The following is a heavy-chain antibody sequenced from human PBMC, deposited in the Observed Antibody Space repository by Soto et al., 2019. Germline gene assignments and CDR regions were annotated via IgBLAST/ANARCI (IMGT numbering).Heavy chain of an antibody. J-gene: IGHJ6*02. CDR2: IYSSGRT. CDR3: VRHATDHTAYYYSAMDV. Sequence: SETLSLTCNVSGDSITTSGYYWDWIRQPPGKGLEWIGSIYSSGRTYCNPSLNSRVTISLDTAKNQIYLKLNSVTAADTAFHYCVRHATDHTAYYYSAMDVWGQGTTVTVSS. CDR1: GDSITTSGYY. V-gene: IGHV4-39*01. D-gene: IGHD2-21*02.